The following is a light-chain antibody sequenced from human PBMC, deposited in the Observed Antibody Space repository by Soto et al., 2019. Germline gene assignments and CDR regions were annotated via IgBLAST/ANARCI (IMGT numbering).Light chain of an antibody. Sequence: QSALTQPASVSGSPGQSITISCTGTSSDVGYSNYVSWYQQLPGKAPKLMIYDVSDRPSGVSNRFSGSKSGSMASLTISGLQAEDEADYYCSSYTSSSLYVFGTGTKLTVL. CDR1: SSDVGYSNY. J-gene: IGLJ1*01. V-gene: IGLV2-14*01. CDR2: DVS. CDR3: SSYTSSSLYV.